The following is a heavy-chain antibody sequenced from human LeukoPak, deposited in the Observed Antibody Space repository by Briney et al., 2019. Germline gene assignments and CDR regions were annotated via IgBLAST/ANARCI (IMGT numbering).Heavy chain of an antibody. D-gene: IGHD3-22*01. V-gene: IGHV1-69*04. J-gene: IGHJ5*02. CDR3: ARDSGYYDSSGYDIPRFDP. Sequence: GASVKVSCKTSGGTFCSYAISWVRQAPGQGLEWMGRIIPILGIANYAQKFQGRVTITADKSTSTAYMELSSLRSEDTAVYYCARDSGYYDSSGYDIPRFDPWGQGTLVTVSS. CDR2: IIPILGIA. CDR1: GGTFCSYA.